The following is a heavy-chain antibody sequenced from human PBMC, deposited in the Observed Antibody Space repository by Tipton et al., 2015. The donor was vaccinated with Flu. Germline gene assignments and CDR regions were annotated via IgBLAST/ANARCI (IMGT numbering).Heavy chain of an antibody. Sequence: TLSLTCTVSGGSISSYYWGWIRQPPGKGLEWIGSTYHSGSTYYNPSLKSRVTISVDTSKNQFSLKLSSVTAADTAVYYCARVDLSGSYTADYWGQGTLVTVSS. D-gene: IGHD1-26*01. CDR3: ARVDLSGSYTADY. CDR2: TYHSGST. J-gene: IGHJ4*02. CDR1: GGSISSYY. V-gene: IGHV4-38-2*02.